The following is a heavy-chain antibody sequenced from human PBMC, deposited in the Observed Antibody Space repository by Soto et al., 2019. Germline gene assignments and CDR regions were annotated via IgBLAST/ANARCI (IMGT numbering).Heavy chain of an antibody. V-gene: IGHV4-39*01. CDR2: IHYSGST. J-gene: IGHJ4*02. D-gene: IGHD1-26*01. CDR3: ARRGGSSPCDY. Sequence: QLQLQESGPGLVKPSETLSLTCTVSGGSISSSSYYWGWIRQSPGKGLEWIGNIHYSGSTYYNPSRKSRVPLSVVPSKNQSALKLSSVTAADTAVYYCARRGGSSPCDYWGQGTLVTVSS. CDR1: GGSISSSSYY.